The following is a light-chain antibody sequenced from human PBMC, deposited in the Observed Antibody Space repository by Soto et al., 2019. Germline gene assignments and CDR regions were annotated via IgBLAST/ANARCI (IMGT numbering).Light chain of an antibody. CDR2: AAS. V-gene: IGKV1-6*01. CDR3: LQDYGYPRT. CDR1: QDIRDE. Sequence: AIQMTQSPFFLSASVGDRVTITCRASQDIRDEVGWYQQKPGKAPKLLISAASNLQSGVPSRFSGSGSATDFTLTISSLQPEDFATYYCLQDYGYPRTFGQGTKVESK. J-gene: IGKJ1*01.